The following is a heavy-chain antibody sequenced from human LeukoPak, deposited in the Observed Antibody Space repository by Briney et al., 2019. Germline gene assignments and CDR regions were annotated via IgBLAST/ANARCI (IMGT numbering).Heavy chain of an antibody. CDR2: IYYSGST. D-gene: IGHD5-18*01. CDR1: GGSISSGGYY. Sequence: SSETLSLTCTVSGGSISSGGYYWSWIRQHPGKGLEWIGYIYYSGSTYYNPSLKSRVTISVDTSKNQFSLKLSSVTAADTAVYYCARDTGYSYGEGAYFDYWGQGTLVTVSS. CDR3: ARDTGYSYGEGAYFDY. J-gene: IGHJ4*02. V-gene: IGHV4-31*03.